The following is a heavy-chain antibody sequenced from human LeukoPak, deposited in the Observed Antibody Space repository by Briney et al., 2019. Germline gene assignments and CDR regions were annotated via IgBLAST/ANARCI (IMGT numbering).Heavy chain of an antibody. CDR3: ATFILRYLSDP. CDR2: IYYSGST. D-gene: IGHD3-9*01. Sequence: SETLSLTCTVSGGSISSYYWSWIRQPPGKGLEWIGYIYYSGSTNYNPSLKSRVTISVDTSKNQFSLKLSSVTAADTAVYYCATFILRYLSDPWGQGTLVTVSS. CDR1: GGSISSYY. J-gene: IGHJ5*02. V-gene: IGHV4-59*08.